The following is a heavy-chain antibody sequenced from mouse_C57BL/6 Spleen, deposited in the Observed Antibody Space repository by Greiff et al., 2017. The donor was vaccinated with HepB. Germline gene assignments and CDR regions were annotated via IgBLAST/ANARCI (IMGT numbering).Heavy chain of an antibody. Sequence: QVHVKQSGAELAKPGASVKLSCKASGYTFTSYWMHWVKQRPGQGLEWIGYINPSSGYTKYNQKFKDKATLTADKSSSTAYMQLSSLTYEDSAVYYCARGGFITAVVEDYFDYWGQGTTLTVSS. CDR2: INPSSGYT. V-gene: IGHV1-7*01. D-gene: IGHD1-1*01. J-gene: IGHJ2*01. CDR1: GYTFTSYW. CDR3: ARGGFITAVVEDYFDY.